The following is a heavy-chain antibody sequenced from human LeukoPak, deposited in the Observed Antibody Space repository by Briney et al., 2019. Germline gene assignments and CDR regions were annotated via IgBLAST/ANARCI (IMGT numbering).Heavy chain of an antibody. V-gene: IGHV4-59*11. CDR2: VYYSGDN. CDR3: ARIRYGSNIYRYYFMDV. D-gene: IGHD3-10*01. CDR1: GSSINSHY. Sequence: SEALSLTCTVSGSSINSHYWSWLRQPPGKGLEWIGYVYYSGDNSYNPSLNSRVTMSVDTSNKQFSLRLSSVTAADTALYFCARIRYGSNIYRYYFMDVWGEGTTVTVSS. J-gene: IGHJ6*03.